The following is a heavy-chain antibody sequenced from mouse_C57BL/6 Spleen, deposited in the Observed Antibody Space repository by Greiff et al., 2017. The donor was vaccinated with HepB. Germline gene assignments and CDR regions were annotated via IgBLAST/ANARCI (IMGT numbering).Heavy chain of an antibody. CDR1: GFNIKDDY. Sequence: EVQLQQSGAELVRPGASVKLSCTASGFNIKDDYMHWVKQRPEQGLEWIGWIDPENGDTEYASKFQGKATITADTSSNTAYLQLSSLTSEDTAVYYCTTSEDYAMDYWGQGTSVTVSS. V-gene: IGHV14-4*01. CDR3: TTSEDYAMDY. CDR2: IDPENGDT. J-gene: IGHJ4*01.